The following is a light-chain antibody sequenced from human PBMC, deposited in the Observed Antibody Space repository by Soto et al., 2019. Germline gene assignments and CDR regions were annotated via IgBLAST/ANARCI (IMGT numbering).Light chain of an antibody. CDR1: SSNIGSNY. Sequence: QSVLTQPPSASGTPGQRVTISCSGSSSNIGSNYVYWYQQLPGTAPKLLIYRNNQRPSGVPDRFSGSKSGTSASLAISGLRSEDEADYYCQSYDSSLNASYVFGTGTKLTVL. CDR2: RNN. J-gene: IGLJ1*01. V-gene: IGLV1-47*01. CDR3: QSYDSSLNASYV.